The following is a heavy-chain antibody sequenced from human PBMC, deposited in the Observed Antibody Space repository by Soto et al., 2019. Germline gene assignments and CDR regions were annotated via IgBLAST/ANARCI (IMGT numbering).Heavy chain of an antibody. CDR3: ARDGGSITGTSDAFDI. J-gene: IGHJ3*02. CDR2: IYSGGST. Sequence: GGSLRLSCAASGFTVSSNYMSWVRQAPGKGLEWVSVIYSGGSTYYADSVKGRFSISRGNSKNTLDLQMNRLIAEDTAVDYCARDGGSITGTSDAFDIWGQGTMVTVSS. D-gene: IGHD1-20*01. V-gene: IGHV3-53*01. CDR1: GFTVSSNY.